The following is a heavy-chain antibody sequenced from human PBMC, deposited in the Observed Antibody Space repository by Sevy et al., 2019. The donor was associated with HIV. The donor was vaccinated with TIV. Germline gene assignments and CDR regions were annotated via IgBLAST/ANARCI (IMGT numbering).Heavy chain of an antibody. Sequence: SETLSLTCTVSGGSLSSHYWSWIRQPPGKGLELIGYIYYLGNTNYNSSLQGRVTMSLDTSKNQFALNLRSVTAVDTAVYYCAGFLDRYCGGDDCYGWFDSWGQGTLVTVSS. CDR2: IYYLGNT. D-gene: IGHD2-21*01. CDR3: AGFLDRYCGGDDCYGWFDS. J-gene: IGHJ5*01. V-gene: IGHV4-59*11. CDR1: GGSLSSHY.